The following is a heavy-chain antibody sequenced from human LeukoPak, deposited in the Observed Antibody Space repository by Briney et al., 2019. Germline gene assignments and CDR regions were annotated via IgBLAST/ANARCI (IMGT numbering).Heavy chain of an antibody. CDR3: ARGMGPTDGGDY. V-gene: IGHV3-74*01. D-gene: IGHD1-26*01. J-gene: IGHJ4*02. Sequence: GGSLRLACAASGFTFRSYWMHWVRQAPGKGLVWVSRINSDGSSTSYADSVKGRFTISRDNAKNRLYLQMNSLRAEDTAVYYCARGMGPTDGGDYWGQGTLVTVSS. CDR1: GFTFRSYW. CDR2: INSDGSST.